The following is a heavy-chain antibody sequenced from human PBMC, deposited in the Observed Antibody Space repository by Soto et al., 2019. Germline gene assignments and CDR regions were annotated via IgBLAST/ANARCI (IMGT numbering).Heavy chain of an antibody. Sequence: GGSLRLSCAASGFTFSSYSMNWVRQAPGKGLEWVSYISSSSSTIYYADSVKGRFTISRDNAKNSLYLQMNSLRDEDTAVYYCARELAVAGMRIPENWFDPWGQGTLVTVSS. J-gene: IGHJ5*02. CDR3: ARELAVAGMRIPENWFDP. D-gene: IGHD6-19*01. V-gene: IGHV3-48*02. CDR1: GFTFSSYS. CDR2: ISSSSSTI.